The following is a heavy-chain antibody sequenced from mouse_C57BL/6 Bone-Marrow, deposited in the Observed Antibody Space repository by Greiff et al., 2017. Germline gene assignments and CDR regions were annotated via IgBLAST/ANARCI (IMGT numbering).Heavy chain of an antibody. CDR1: GFTFSDFY. CDR2: SRNKANDYTT. CDR3: ARGAYYYGSSPSWYFDV. D-gene: IGHD1-1*01. V-gene: IGHV7-1*01. Sequence: EVNVVESGGGLVQSGRSLRLSCATSGFTFSDFYMEWVRQAPGKGLEWIAASRNKANDYTTEYSASVKGRFIVSRETSQSILYLQMSALRAEDTAIYYCARGAYYYGSSPSWYFDVWGTGTTVTVSS. J-gene: IGHJ1*03.